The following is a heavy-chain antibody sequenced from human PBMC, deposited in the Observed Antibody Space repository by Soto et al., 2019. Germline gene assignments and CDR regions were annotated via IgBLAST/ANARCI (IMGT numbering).Heavy chain of an antibody. V-gene: IGHV3-9*01. J-gene: IGHJ4*02. Sequence: DVQLVESGRGLVHPGRSLRLSCAASGFIFDDFAMHWVRQAPGKGLEWVSSINWNSGYIGYADSVKGRFTISRDNAKNSLYLQMNSLRPEDTALYYCAKDYGMSISYFDSWGQGTLVTVSS. D-gene: IGHD4-17*01. CDR2: INWNSGYI. CDR3: AKDYGMSISYFDS. CDR1: GFIFDDFA.